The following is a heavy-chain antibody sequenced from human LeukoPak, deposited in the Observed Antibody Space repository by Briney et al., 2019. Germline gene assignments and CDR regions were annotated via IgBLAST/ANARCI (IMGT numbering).Heavy chain of an antibody. CDR3: AKEGAIVEYYFDY. D-gene: IGHD1-26*01. V-gene: IGHV3-30*18. Sequence: GRSLRLSCAASGFTFSSYGMHWVRQAPGKGLEWEAVISYDGSNKYYADSVKGRFTISRDNSKNTLYLQMNSLRAEDTAVYYCAKEGAIVEYYFDYWGQGTLVTVSS. CDR2: ISYDGSNK. CDR1: GFTFSSYG. J-gene: IGHJ4*02.